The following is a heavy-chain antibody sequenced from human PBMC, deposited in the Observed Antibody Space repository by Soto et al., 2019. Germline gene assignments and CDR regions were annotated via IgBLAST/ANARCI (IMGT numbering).Heavy chain of an antibody. Sequence: GGSLRLSCAASGFTFDDYTMHWVRQAPGEGLEWVSLISWDGYSTYYTDSVKGRFTISRDNSKNTLYLQMNSLRAEDTAVYYCARNYDFWSGPNSPYYYYGMDVWGQGTTVTVSS. CDR2: ISWDGYST. V-gene: IGHV3-43*01. J-gene: IGHJ6*02. CDR3: ARNYDFWSGPNSPYYYYGMDV. D-gene: IGHD3-3*01. CDR1: GFTFDDYT.